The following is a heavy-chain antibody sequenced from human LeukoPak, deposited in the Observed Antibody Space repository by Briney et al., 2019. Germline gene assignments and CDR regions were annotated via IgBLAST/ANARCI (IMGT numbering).Heavy chain of an antibody. Sequence: GGSLRLSCATSGLTFRTTWMHWVRQAPGKGLMWVSRMNGEGTTIDYTDSVKGRFTVSRDYAKNTLFLQMNNLRTEDTALYFCATARNFRFEYWGQGSLVIVSA. V-gene: IGHV3-74*01. J-gene: IGHJ4*02. CDR2: MNGEGTTI. D-gene: IGHD1-7*01. CDR3: ATARNFRFEY. CDR1: GLTFRTTW.